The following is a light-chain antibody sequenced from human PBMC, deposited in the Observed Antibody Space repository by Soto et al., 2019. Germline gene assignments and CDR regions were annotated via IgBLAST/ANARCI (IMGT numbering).Light chain of an antibody. CDR1: NNDVGRYNY. CDR2: DVS. Sequence: QSVLTQPPSASGSPGQSVTISCTGTNNDVGRYNYVSWYQQHPGKAPKVIISDVSERPSGVPDRFSGSKSGNTASRTVSGLQAEDEADYYCSSYAGSNIWVFGGGTKLTVL. J-gene: IGLJ3*02. CDR3: SSYAGSNIWV. V-gene: IGLV2-8*01.